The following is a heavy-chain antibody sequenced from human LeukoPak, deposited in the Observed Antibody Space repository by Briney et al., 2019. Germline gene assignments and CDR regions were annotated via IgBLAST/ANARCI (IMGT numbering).Heavy chain of an antibody. CDR3: ARAGSGYSFDY. V-gene: IGHV4-59*01. J-gene: IGHJ4*02. Sequence: PSETLSLTCTVSGGPISNYYWSWIRQSPGKGLEWIGYLYYSGSTNYNPSLKSRVTISVDTSKNQFSLKLNSVTAADTAVYYCARAGSGYSFDYWGQGTLVTVSS. CDR1: GGPISNYY. D-gene: IGHD3-22*01. CDR2: LYYSGST.